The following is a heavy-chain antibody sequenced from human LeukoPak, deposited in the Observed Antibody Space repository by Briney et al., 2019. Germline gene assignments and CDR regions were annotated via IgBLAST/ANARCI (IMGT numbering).Heavy chain of an antibody. CDR3: ARDGLYYDGSTHIYYFDY. V-gene: IGHV3-23*01. J-gene: IGHJ4*02. CDR2: ITGSGGVT. CDR1: GFSFSDYA. D-gene: IGHD3-22*01. Sequence: GGSLRLSCAASGFSFSDYAMAWVRQAPGKGLEWVSVITGSGGVTHYAGSVKGRFTISRDNSKNTLYLQMNNLRVEDTARYYCARDGLYYDGSTHIYYFDYWGQGTLVAVSS.